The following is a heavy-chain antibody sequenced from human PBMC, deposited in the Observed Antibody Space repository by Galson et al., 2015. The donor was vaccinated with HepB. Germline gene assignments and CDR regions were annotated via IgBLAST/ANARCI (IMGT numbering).Heavy chain of an antibody. V-gene: IGHV4-59*12. CDR3: ARDRPVPAAMSDAFDI. CDR1: GGSISSYY. J-gene: IGHJ3*02. D-gene: IGHD2-2*01. Sequence: ETLSLTCTVSGGSISSYYWSWIRQPPGKGLEWIGYIYYSGSTNYNPSLKSRVTISVDTSKKHFSLTLTSVTAADTAVYYCARDRPVPAAMSDAFDIWGQGTMVTVSS. CDR2: IYYSGST.